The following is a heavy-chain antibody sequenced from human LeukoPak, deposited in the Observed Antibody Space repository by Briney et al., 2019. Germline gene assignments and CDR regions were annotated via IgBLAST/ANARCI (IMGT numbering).Heavy chain of an antibody. D-gene: IGHD2-8*02. CDR3: ATYTQHFGAPGGADY. Sequence: PGGSLRLSCVVSRLTFSGYWMRWVRQAPGKGLEWVAAINKDGSEKRYVDSVEGRFTISRDNARNSVYLQMTSLGAEDTAVYYCATYTQHFGAPGGADYWGLGALVTVPS. J-gene: IGHJ4*02. V-gene: IGHV3-7*03. CDR2: INKDGSEK. CDR1: RLTFSGYW.